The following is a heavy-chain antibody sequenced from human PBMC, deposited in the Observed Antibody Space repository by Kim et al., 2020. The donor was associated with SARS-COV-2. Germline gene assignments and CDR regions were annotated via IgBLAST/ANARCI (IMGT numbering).Heavy chain of an antibody. D-gene: IGHD6-19*01. J-gene: IGHJ4*02. V-gene: IGHV4-59*01. CDR3: ARTIAQGGFSGWPYYFDY. Sequence: KSRLTISVDTSKNQFSLKLSSVTAADTAVYYCARTIAQGGFSGWPYYFDYWGQGTLVTVSS.